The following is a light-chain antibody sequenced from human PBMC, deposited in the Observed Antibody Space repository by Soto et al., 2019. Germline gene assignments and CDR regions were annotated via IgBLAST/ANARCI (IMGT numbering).Light chain of an antibody. J-gene: IGKJ2*01. Sequence: DIQMTQSPSSLSASVGDRVTITYRASQSISSYLNWYQQKPGKAPKLLIYAASSLQSGVPSRFSGSGSGTDFTLTISSLQPEDFATYYCQQSYRTPVFGQGTKQEIK. CDR3: QQSYRTPV. CDR1: QSISSY. V-gene: IGKV1-39*01. CDR2: AAS.